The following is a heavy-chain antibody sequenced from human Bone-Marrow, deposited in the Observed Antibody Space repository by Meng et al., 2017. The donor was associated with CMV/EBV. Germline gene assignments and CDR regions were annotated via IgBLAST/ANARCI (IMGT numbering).Heavy chain of an antibody. CDR2: ISSSSSYI. J-gene: IGHJ5*02. Sequence: GESLKISCAASGFTFSSYGMHWVRQAPGKGLEWVSSISSSSSYIYYADSVKGRFTISRDNAKNSLYLQMNSLRAEDTAVYYCARGGIAARIRGSWFDPWGQGTLVTVSS. D-gene: IGHD6-6*01. CDR1: GFTFSSYG. CDR3: ARGGIAARIRGSWFDP. V-gene: IGHV3-21*01.